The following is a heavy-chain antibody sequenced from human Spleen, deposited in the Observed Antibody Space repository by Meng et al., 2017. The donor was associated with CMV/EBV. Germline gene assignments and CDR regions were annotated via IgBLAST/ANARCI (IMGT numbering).Heavy chain of an antibody. V-gene: IGHV4-31*03. J-gene: IGHJ5*01. Sequence: SETLSLTCSVSGVSISGDGFYWSWLRQHPGRGLEWIGSIYHSGNTDYNPSLKSRLTMSVDTSKNQFSLSLSAVTAAETAVYYCARGLATASFWFDSWGQGTLVTVSS. D-gene: IGHD6-13*01. CDR3: ARGLATASFWFDS. CDR2: IYHSGNT. CDR1: GVSISGDGFY.